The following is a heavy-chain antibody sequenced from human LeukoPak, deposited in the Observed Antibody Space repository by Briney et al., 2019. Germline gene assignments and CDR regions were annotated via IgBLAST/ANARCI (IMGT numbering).Heavy chain of an antibody. V-gene: IGHV3-9*01. CDR1: GFTFDDYA. CDR2: ISWNSGSI. J-gene: IGHJ3*02. Sequence: GRSLRLSCAASGFTFDDYAMHWVRQAPGKGLEWVSGISWNSGSIGYADSVKGRFTISRDNAKNSLYLQMNSLRAEDTALYYCAKDRARGWHDAFDIWGQGTMVTASS. CDR3: AKDRARGWHDAFDI. D-gene: IGHD6-19*01.